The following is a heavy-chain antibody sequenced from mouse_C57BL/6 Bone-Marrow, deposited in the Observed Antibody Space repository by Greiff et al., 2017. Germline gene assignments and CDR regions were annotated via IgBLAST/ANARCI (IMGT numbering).Heavy chain of an antibody. CDR3: ASTLGFDY. Sequence: QVQLKESGAELMKPGASVKLSCKATGYTFTGYWIEWVKQRPGHGLEWIGEILPGSGSTNYNEKFKSKATLTVDTSSSTAYMQLSSLTSEDSAVYYCASTLGFDYWGQGTTLTVSS. J-gene: IGHJ2*01. D-gene: IGHD5-1*01. V-gene: IGHV1-9*01. CDR1: GYTFTGYW. CDR2: ILPGSGST.